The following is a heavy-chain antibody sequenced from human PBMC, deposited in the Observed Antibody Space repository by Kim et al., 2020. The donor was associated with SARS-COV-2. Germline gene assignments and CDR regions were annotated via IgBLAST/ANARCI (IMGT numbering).Heavy chain of an antibody. V-gene: IGHV3-23*01. J-gene: IGHJ6*02. CDR1: GFTFSSYA. CDR2: ISGSGGST. CDR3: AKDKTYYYDSSGYYSNPNYYYYGMDV. D-gene: IGHD3-22*01. Sequence: GGSLRLSCAASGFTFSSYAMSWVRQAPGKGLEWVSAISGSGGSTYYADSVKGRFTISRDNSKNTLYLQMNSLRAEDTAEYYCAKDKTYYYDSSGYYSNPNYYYYGMDVWGQGTTVTVSS.